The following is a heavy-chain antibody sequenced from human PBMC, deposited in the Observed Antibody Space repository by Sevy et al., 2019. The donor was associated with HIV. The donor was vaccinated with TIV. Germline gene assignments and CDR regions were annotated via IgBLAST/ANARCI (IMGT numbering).Heavy chain of an antibody. CDR2: ISSGGTDK. Sequence: GGSLRLSCAASGFTFSNYAMTWVRQAPGKGLQWVALISSGGTDKYYADSMKGRLSISRDDSKNTLFLQMNSLRAEDTALYYCAKIRASFGGDNEWYDFDIWGQGTMVTVSS. CDR3: AKIRASFGGDNEWYDFDI. J-gene: IGHJ3*02. CDR1: GFTFSNYA. V-gene: IGHV3-30-3*02. D-gene: IGHD3-16*01.